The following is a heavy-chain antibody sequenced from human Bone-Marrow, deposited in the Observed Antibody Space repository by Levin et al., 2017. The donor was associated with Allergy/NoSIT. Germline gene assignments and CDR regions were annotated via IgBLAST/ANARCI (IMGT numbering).Heavy chain of an antibody. CDR3: ARDADYDGGSDNWFDP. J-gene: IGHJ5*02. CDR1: GDSISSKY. CDR2: IYNSGST. V-gene: IGHV4-59*01. Sequence: SETLSLTCTVSGDSISSKYWSWIRQTPGKGLEWIGYIYNSGSTDYNPSLKSRVTISIDTSKNQFSLKLSSVTAAATAVYYCARDADYDGGSDNWFDPWGQGTLVTVSS. D-gene: IGHD3-22*01.